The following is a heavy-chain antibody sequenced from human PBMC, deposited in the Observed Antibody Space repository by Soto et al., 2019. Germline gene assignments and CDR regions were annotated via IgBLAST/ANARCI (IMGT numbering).Heavy chain of an antibody. J-gene: IGHJ5*02. CDR1: GYTFTDYD. CDR2: MNPNSGET. V-gene: IGHV1-8*01. Sequence: QEQLVQSGAEVKKPGASVKVSCKTSGYTFTDYDINRVRQATGQGLEWIGWMNPNSGETGYAQKFQGRVTMTRSTSLSTAYLELSSLRSEDTAVYYCARVAVAARPRWYNWFDPWGQGTLVTVSS. D-gene: IGHD2-15*01. CDR3: ARVAVAARPRWYNWFDP.